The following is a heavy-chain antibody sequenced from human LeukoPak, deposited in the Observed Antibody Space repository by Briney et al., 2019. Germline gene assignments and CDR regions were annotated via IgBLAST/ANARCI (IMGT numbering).Heavy chain of an antibody. D-gene: IGHD2-2*01. J-gene: IGHJ4*02. CDR1: GFTFSSYT. V-gene: IGHV3-21*01. CDR2: ISGDSRYI. CDR3: ARAPTVLVGYCSSSSCQADY. Sequence: GGSLRLSCAASGFTFSSYTFNWVRRAPGKGLEWVSAISGDSRYIYYTDSVRGRFTISRDNAENSLYLQMHSLRVEDTAVYYCARAPTVLVGYCSSSSCQADYWGQGTLVTVSS.